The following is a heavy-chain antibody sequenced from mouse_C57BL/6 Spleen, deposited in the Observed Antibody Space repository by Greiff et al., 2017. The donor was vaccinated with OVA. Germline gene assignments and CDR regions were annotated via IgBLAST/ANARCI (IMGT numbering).Heavy chain of an antibody. V-gene: IGHV1-53*01. J-gene: IGHJ4*01. CDR2: IIPSNGGT. CDR1: GYTFTSYW. CDR3: ARSYFSMDY. Sequence: QVHVKQPGTELVKPGASVKLSCKASGYTFTSYWMHWVKQRPGQGLEWIGNIIPSNGGTNYNEKFKSKATLTVDKSSSTADMLLSNLTSKDSAVYYCARSYFSMDYWGQGTSVTVSA.